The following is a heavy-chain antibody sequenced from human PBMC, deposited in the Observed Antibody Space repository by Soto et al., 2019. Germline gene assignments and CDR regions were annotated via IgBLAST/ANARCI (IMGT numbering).Heavy chain of an antibody. CDR3: ARAPLYHCSGGSCFLFDY. CDR1: GGSISSCGYY. V-gene: IGHV4-31*03. J-gene: IGHJ4*02. CDR2: IYYSGST. D-gene: IGHD2-15*01. Sequence: QVQLQESGPGLVKPSQTLSLTCTVSGGSISSCGYYWSWIRQHPVKGLEWIGYIYYSGSTYYNPSLKSRVTISVDTSKNQFSLKLSSVTAADTAVYYCARAPLYHCSGGSCFLFDYWGQGTLVTVSS.